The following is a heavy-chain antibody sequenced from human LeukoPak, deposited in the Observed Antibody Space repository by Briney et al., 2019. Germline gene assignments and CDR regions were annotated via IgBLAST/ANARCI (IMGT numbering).Heavy chain of an antibody. J-gene: IGHJ4*02. V-gene: IGHV3-21*01. D-gene: IGHD3-16*02. CDR3: ARDLEESDMITFVGVIVYYSYY. CDR1: GFTFRSYS. Sequence: GGSLRLSCTASGFTFRSYSMNWVRQAPGKGLEWVSSISSSSSYIYYSDSVKGRFTISRYNAKNSLYLQMNSLRAEDTAVYYCARDLEESDMITFVGVIVYYSYYSGQGTLVTVSS. CDR2: ISSSSSYI.